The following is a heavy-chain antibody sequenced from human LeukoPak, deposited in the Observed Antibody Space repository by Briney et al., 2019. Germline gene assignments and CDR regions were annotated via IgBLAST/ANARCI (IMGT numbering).Heavy chain of an antibody. V-gene: IGHV4-59*12. Sequence: SETLSLTCTVSGGSISSYYWSWIRQPPGKGLEWIGYIYYSGSTNYNPSLKSRVTISVDTSKNQFSLKLSSVTAADTAVYYCARDVLEGPFDYWGQGTLVTVSS. CDR1: GGSISSYY. CDR2: IYYSGST. CDR3: ARDVLEGPFDY. J-gene: IGHJ4*02. D-gene: IGHD5-24*01.